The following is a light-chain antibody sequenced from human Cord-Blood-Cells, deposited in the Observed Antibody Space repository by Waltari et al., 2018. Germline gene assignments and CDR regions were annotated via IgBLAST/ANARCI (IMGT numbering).Light chain of an antibody. Sequence: DSQMTQSPSSLSASVGHRVTITCRARQSISSYLNWYQQKPGKAPKLLIYAASSLQSGVPSRFSGSGSGTDFTLTISSLQPEDFATYYCQQSYSTPITFGQGTRLEIK. J-gene: IGKJ5*01. CDR2: AAS. CDR1: QSISSY. V-gene: IGKV1-39*01. CDR3: QQSYSTPIT.